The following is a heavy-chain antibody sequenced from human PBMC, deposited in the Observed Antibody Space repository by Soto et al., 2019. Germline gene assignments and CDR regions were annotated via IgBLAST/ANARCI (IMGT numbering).Heavy chain of an antibody. CDR3: ARYKYSSAA. CDR1: GVSISSGGYS. D-gene: IGHD6-25*01. V-gene: IGHV4-31*03. Sequence: QVQLQESGPGLVKPSQTLSLTCTVSGVSISSGGYSWTWIRQFPGKGLEWIGYINHSGNTQYNPSFRIRVTMSGYTSKNQFSLNMTSVTAADTAMYFCARYKYSSAAWGQGTRVIVSS. CDR2: INHSGNT. J-gene: IGHJ5*02.